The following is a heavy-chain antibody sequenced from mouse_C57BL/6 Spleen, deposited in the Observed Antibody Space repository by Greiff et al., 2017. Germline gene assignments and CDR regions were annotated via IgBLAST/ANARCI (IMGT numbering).Heavy chain of an antibody. CDR3: ARNGNFHFDY. V-gene: IGHV5-16*01. D-gene: IGHD2-1*01. CDR1: GFTFSDYY. Sequence: EVKVVESEGGLVQPGSSMKLSCTASGFTFSDYYMAWVRQVPEKGLEWVANINYDGSSTYYLDSLKSRFIISRDNAKNILYLQMSSLKSEDTATYYCARNGNFHFDYWGQGTTLTVSS. J-gene: IGHJ2*01. CDR2: INYDGSST.